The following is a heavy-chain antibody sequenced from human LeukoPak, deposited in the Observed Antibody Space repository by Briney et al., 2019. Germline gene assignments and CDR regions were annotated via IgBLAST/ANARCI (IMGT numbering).Heavy chain of an antibody. D-gene: IGHD2/OR15-2a*01. CDR3: ARDKINPVSYVEVILDY. Sequence: SETLSLTCTVSGGSISSSSYYWGWIRQPPGKGLEWIGSIYYSGSTYYNPSLKSRVTISVDTSKNQFSLKLSSVTAADTAVYYCARDKINPVSYVEVILDYWGQGTLVTVSS. V-gene: IGHV4-39*07. J-gene: IGHJ4*02. CDR2: IYYSGST. CDR1: GGSISSSSYY.